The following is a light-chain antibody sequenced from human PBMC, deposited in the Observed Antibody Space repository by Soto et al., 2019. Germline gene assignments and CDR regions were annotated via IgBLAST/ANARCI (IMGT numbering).Light chain of an antibody. CDR1: SSDVGSYNL. CDR3: CSYAGSSTLV. V-gene: IGLV2-23*01. CDR2: EGS. Sequence: QSALTQPASVSGSPGQSITISCTGTSSDVGSYNLVSWYQQHPGKAPKLMIYEGSKRPSGVSNRFSGSKSGNTASLTSSVLHAEDEADYYCCSYAGSSTLVFGGGTKLTVL. J-gene: IGLJ2*01.